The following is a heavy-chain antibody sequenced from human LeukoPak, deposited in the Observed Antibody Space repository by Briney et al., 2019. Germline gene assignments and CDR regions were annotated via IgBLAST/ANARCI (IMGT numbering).Heavy chain of an antibody. J-gene: IGHJ4*02. CDR1: GFTFSDYW. D-gene: IGHD6-19*01. CDR2: IKTDGRST. Sequence: GGSLRLSCAASGFTFSDYWMHWVRQAPGKGLVWVSRIKTDGRSTNYADSVKGRFTISRDNAKNTLYLQMNSLRAEDTAVYYCARGRLGGWTDYWGQGTLVTVSS. V-gene: IGHV3-74*01. CDR3: ARGRLGGWTDY.